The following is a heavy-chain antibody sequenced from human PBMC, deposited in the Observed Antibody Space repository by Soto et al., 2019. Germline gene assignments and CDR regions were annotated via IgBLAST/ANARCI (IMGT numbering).Heavy chain of an antibody. CDR2: ISYDGSNK. V-gene: IGHV3-30*18. Sequence: QPGGSLRLSCAASGFTFSSYGMHWVRQAPGKGLEWVAVISYDGSNKYYADSVKGRFTISRDNSKNTLYLQMNSLRAEDTAVYYCAKDRAPPNGAKKRVGFQHWGQGTLVTVSS. J-gene: IGHJ1*01. D-gene: IGHD4-17*01. CDR1: GFTFSSYG. CDR3: AKDRAPPNGAKKRVGFQH.